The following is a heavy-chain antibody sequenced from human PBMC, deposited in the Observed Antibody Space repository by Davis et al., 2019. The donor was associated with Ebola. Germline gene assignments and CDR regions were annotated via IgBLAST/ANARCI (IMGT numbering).Heavy chain of an antibody. CDR3: ARTPQYTSYGSYFDY. CDR1: GYTFSNYD. Sequence: ASVKVSCKASGYTFSNYDINWVRQATGQGLEWMGWMNPNSGNTGYAQKFQGRVTMTRNTSISTAYMELRSLRSDDTAMYYCARTPQYTSYGSYFDYWGQGALVTVSS. CDR2: MNPNSGNT. V-gene: IGHV1-8*01. D-gene: IGHD1-26*01. J-gene: IGHJ4*02.